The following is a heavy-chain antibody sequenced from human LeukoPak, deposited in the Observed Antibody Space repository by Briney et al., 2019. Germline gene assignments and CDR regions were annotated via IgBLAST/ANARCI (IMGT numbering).Heavy chain of an antibody. CDR2: ISGSGGST. V-gene: IGHV3-23*01. D-gene: IGHD1-1*01. CDR1: GFTFSSYS. Sequence: GGSLRLSCAASGFTFSSYSMNWVRQAPGKGLEWVSAISGSGGSTYYADSVKGRFTISRDNSKNTLYLQMNSLRAEDTAVYYCAKGTTFHFDYWGQGTLVTVSS. CDR3: AKGTTFHFDY. J-gene: IGHJ4*02.